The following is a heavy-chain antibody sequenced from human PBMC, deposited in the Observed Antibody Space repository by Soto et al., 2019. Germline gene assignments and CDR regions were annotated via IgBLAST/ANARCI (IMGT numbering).Heavy chain of an antibody. Sequence: ESLKISSKGSEYRFTRFWIAWVRQTPGKGLAWMGIIYPSDSDTRYSPSSAGPVNISVDRSINTAYLQWSSLKASDTAIYYCARLPDTLDYYSYIDFWGKGTKVTVSS. J-gene: IGHJ6*03. V-gene: IGHV5-51*01. CDR2: IYPSDSDT. CDR1: EYRFTRFW. CDR3: ARLPDTLDYYSYIDF.